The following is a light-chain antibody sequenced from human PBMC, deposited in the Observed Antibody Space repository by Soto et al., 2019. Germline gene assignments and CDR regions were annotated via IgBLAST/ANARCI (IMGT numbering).Light chain of an antibody. CDR2: EAT. CDR3: STYTTSSTLV. CDR1: SSDVGGSNY. Sequence: QSVLAQPRSVSGSPGQSVTISCTGTSSDVGGSNYVSWYQQHPGKAPKLMIFEATKRPSGVSNRFSGSKSGNTASLTISGLQAEDEANYYCSTYTTSSTLVFGGGTKLTVL. V-gene: IGLV2-14*01. J-gene: IGLJ3*02.